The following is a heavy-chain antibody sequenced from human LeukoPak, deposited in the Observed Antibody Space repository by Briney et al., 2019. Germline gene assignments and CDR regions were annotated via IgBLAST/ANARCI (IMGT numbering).Heavy chain of an antibody. CDR2: IYYSGST. D-gene: IGHD6-19*01. CDR3: ARSSRQWLVIVRAFDI. V-gene: IGHV4-59*08. J-gene: IGHJ3*02. Sequence: PSETLSLTCTVSGGSISSYYWSWIRQPPGKGLEWIGYIYYSGSTYYNPSLKSRVTISVDTSKNQFSLKLSSVTAADTAVYYCARSSRQWLVIVRAFDIWGQGTMVTVSS. CDR1: GGSISSYY.